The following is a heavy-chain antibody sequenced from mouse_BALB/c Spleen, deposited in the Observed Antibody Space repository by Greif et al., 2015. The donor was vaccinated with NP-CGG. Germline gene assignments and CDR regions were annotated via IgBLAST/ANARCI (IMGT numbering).Heavy chain of an antibody. Sequence: VQLQQSGPGLVQPSQSLSITCTVSGFSLTSYGVHWVRQSPGKGLEWLGVIWSGGGTDYNAAFISRLSISKDNSKSQVFFKMNSLQANDTAIYYCASVYYDYDEGFAYWDQGTLVTVSA. CDR3: ASVYYDYDEGFAY. J-gene: IGHJ3*01. D-gene: IGHD2-4*01. CDR2: IWSGGGT. V-gene: IGHV2-2*02. CDR1: GFSLTSYG.